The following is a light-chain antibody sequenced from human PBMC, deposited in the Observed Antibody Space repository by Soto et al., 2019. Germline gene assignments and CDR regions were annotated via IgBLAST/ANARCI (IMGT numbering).Light chain of an antibody. V-gene: IGKV3-20*01. CDR2: GTS. CDR1: QSVSSSY. Sequence: IVLTQSPGTLSLSPGERATLSCRASQSVSSSYLAWYQQKPGQAPRLLIYGTSSRATAIPDRFSGSGSGTDFTLTISRREREEFAVDYCQQYGSSAWTFGQGTKVEIK. CDR3: QQYGSSAWT. J-gene: IGKJ1*01.